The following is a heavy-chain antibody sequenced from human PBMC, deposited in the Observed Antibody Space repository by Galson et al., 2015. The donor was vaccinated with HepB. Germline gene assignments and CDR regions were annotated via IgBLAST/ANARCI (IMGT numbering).Heavy chain of an antibody. V-gene: IGHV1-2*04. CDR2: INPNSGGT. Sequence: SVKVSSKASGYTFTGYYMHWVRQAPGQGLEWMGWINPNSGGTNYAQKFQGWVTMTRDTSISTAYMELSRLRSDDTAVYYCARDRRYCSGGSCYGAGYYGMDVWGQGTTVTVSS. CDR1: GYTFTGYY. J-gene: IGHJ6*02. CDR3: ARDRRYCSGGSCYGAGYYGMDV. D-gene: IGHD2-15*01.